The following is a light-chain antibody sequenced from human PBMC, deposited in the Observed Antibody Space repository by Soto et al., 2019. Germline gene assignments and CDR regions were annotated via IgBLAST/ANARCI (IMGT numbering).Light chain of an antibody. Sequence: QSVLTQPPSAYGTPGQRVTISCSASSSNIGGNTVNWYQQVPGTAPKLLIYSYDQRPSGVPDRFSGSKSGTSASLAISELQSEDEADYYCAAWDASLNGYVFGTGTKVTVL. J-gene: IGLJ1*01. V-gene: IGLV1-44*01. CDR1: SSNIGGNT. CDR3: AAWDASLNGYV. CDR2: SYD.